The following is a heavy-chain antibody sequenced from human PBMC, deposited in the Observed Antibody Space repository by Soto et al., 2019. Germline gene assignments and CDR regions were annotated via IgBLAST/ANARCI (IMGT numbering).Heavy chain of an antibody. CDR2: IKEDGSEK. J-gene: IGHJ6*02. CDR1: GFTFKSYW. V-gene: IGHV3-7*03. CDR3: ATSPYPSFYYYGLNV. Sequence: GGSLRLSCAASGFTFKSYWMSWVRQTQGKGLEWVANIKEDGSEKYYVDSVKGRFTISRDNGKNALYLQMNSLRVEDTAIYYCATSPYPSFYYYGLNVWGQGTTVTVSS.